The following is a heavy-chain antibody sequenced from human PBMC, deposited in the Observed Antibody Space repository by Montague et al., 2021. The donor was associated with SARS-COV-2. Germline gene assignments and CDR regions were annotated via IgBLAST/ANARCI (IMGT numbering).Heavy chain of an antibody. D-gene: IGHD3-10*01. Sequence: SLRLSCVTSGFPFLDYTIHWVRQYPGKGLEWVAVMWSDGTSKYYRDSVEGRFTISRDSSRSTVSLQMNSLRDEDTAVYYCAKEQWKGPGTSLAAFDVWGQGTMVTVSS. V-gene: IGHV3-33*06. J-gene: IGHJ3*01. CDR3: AKEQWKGPGTSLAAFDV. CDR2: MWSDGTSK. CDR1: GFPFLDYT.